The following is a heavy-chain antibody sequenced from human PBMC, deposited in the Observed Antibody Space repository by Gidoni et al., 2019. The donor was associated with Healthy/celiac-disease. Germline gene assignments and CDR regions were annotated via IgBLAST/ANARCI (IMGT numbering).Heavy chain of an antibody. D-gene: IGHD3-22*01. V-gene: IGHV1-18*01. CDR1: GYTFTSYG. CDR2: ISAYNGNT. Sequence: QVQLVQSGAEVKKPGASVKVSCKASGYTFTSYGSSWVRQAPGQGLEWMGWISAYNGNTNYAQKLQGRVTMTTDTSTSTAYMELRSLRSDDTAVYYCARAAASYYYDSSGYLWFDYWGQGTLVTVSS. CDR3: ARAAASYYYDSSGYLWFDY. J-gene: IGHJ4*02.